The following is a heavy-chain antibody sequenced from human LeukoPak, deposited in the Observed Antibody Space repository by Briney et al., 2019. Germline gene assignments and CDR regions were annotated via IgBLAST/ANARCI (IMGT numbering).Heavy chain of an antibody. CDR3: ARVRRFNGPYNVYFDY. Sequence: SETLSLTCTVSGGSISSYYWSWIRQPPGKGLEWIAYMQYTGSTSYNPSLKSRATISLDSSNSQLSLKLKSVTAADTAVYFCARVRRFNGPYNVYFDYWGQGTLVTVSS. V-gene: IGHV4-59*01. CDR2: MQYTGST. D-gene: IGHD2-8*01. J-gene: IGHJ4*02. CDR1: GGSISSYY.